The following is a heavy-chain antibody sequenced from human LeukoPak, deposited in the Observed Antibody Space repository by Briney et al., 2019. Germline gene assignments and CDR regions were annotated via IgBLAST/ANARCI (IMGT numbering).Heavy chain of an antibody. CDR2: IKSKTDGGTT. V-gene: IGHV3-15*01. J-gene: IGHJ4*02. CDR3: TTQGPYDILTGFGYYFDY. D-gene: IGHD3-9*01. Sequence: GGSLRLSCAASGFTFSNAWMSWVRQAPGKGLEWVGRIKSKTDGGTTDYAAPVKGRFTISRDDSKNTLYLQMNSLKTEDTAAYYCTTQGPYDILTGFGYYFDYWGQGTLVTVSS. CDR1: GFTFSNAW.